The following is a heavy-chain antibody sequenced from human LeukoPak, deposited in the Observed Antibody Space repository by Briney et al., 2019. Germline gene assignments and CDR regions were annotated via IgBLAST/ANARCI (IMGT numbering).Heavy chain of an antibody. CDR3: TAGTGRSDFDY. J-gene: IGHJ4*02. CDR1: GFTFSNAW. V-gene: IGHV3-15*01. D-gene: IGHD3/OR15-3a*01. Sequence: GGSLRLSCAASGFTFSNAWMSWVRQAPGRGLEWVGRIKRKGDDGTIDYAAPVKGRLSVSRDDSKKTLYLQMKSLKSEDTAVYYCTAGTGRSDFDYWGQGTLVTVSS. CDR2: IKRKGDDGTI.